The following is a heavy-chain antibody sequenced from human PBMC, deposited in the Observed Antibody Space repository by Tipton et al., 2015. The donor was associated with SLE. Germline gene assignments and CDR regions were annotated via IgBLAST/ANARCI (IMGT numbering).Heavy chain of an antibody. CDR3: TRDYPFDY. V-gene: IGHV3-49*03. CDR2: IRSKAYGGTT. CDR1: GFTFSSYA. J-gene: IGHJ4*02. Sequence: SLRLSCAASGFTFSSYAMSWFRQAPGKGLEWVGFIRSKAYGGTTEYAASVKGRFTISRDDSKSIAYLQMNSLKTEDTAVYYCTRDYPFDYWGQGTLVTVSS.